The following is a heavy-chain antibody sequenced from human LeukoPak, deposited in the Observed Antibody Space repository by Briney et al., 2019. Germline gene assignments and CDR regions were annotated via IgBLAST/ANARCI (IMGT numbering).Heavy chain of an antibody. CDR3: ARDPYSGNYGNYYYYYMDV. J-gene: IGHJ6*03. V-gene: IGHV3-21*01. Sequence: GGSLRLSCATSGFTFNNYNMNWVRQAPGRALEWVSSITSSGTYIFYADSVKGRFTISTDIAKTAMYLLMKSLGSEDTAVYYCARDPYSGNYGNYYYYYMDVWGKGTTVTISS. CDR2: ITSSGTYI. D-gene: IGHD1-26*01. CDR1: GFTFNNYN.